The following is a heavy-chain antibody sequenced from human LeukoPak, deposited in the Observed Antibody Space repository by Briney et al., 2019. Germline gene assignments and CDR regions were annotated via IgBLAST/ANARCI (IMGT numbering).Heavy chain of an antibody. Sequence: SSETLSLTCAVYGGSFSGYYWSWIRQPPGKGLEWIGEINHSGSTNYNPSLKSRVTISVDTSKNQFSLKLSSVTAADTAVYYCARAPYCSSTSCSPHGAKKKYYFDYWGQGTLVTVSS. CDR1: GGSFSGYY. CDR2: INHSGST. V-gene: IGHV4-34*01. J-gene: IGHJ4*02. CDR3: ARAPYCSSTSCSPHGAKKKYYFDY. D-gene: IGHD2-2*01.